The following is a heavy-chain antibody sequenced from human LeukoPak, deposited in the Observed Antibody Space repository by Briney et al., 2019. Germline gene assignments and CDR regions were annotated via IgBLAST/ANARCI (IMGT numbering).Heavy chain of an antibody. Sequence: SETLSLACAVSGGSISSSNWWSWVRQPPGKGLERPVEIDHSANTNYNPSLKSRVTISVDTSKNQFSLKLRSVTAADTAVYYCARGTNKRGYSSSWYAARKYNWFDPWGQGTLVTVSS. J-gene: IGHJ5*02. CDR3: ARGTNKRGYSSSWYAARKYNWFDP. CDR1: GGSISSSNW. D-gene: IGHD6-13*01. CDR2: IDHSANT. V-gene: IGHV4-4*02.